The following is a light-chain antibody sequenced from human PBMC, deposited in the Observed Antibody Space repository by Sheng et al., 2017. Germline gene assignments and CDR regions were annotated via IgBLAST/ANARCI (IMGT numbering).Light chain of an antibody. V-gene: IGLV2-8*01. CDR2: EVT. J-gene: IGLJ3*02. Sequence: QSALTQPPSASGSPGQSVTISCTGTNSDVGGYDDVSWYQQHPGKAPKLMIYEVTKRPSGVPDRFSGSKSGNTASLTVSGLQTEDEADYYCSSFAGSNIWVFGGGTKLTVL. CDR3: SSFAGSNIWV. CDR1: NSDVGGYDD.